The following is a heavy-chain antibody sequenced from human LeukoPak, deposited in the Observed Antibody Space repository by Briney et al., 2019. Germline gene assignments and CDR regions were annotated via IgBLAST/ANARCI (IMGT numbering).Heavy chain of an antibody. CDR3: ARDAGVSEKIPYYFDY. Sequence: XLXLTCTXXXGXXXXXGYXXXWIRXXXXXXXXXXXYXYYSGSTYYNPSLKCRVTISVDTSKNQFSLKLSSVTAADTAVYYCARDAGVSEKIPYYFDYWGQGTLVTVSS. CDR1: XGXXXXXGYX. V-gene: IGHV4-31*03. J-gene: IGHJ4*02. D-gene: IGHD2-21*01. CDR2: XYYSGST.